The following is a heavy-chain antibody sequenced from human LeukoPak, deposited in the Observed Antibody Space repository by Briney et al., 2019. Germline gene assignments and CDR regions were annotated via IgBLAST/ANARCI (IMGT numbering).Heavy chain of an antibody. Sequence: SETPSLTCAVYGGSFSGYYWSWIRQPPGKGLEWIGEINHSGSTNYNPSLKSRVTISVDKSKNQFSLKLSSVTAADTAVYYCARDRRNRGWSDDAFDIWGQGTMVTVSS. CDR2: INHSGST. CDR3: ARDRRNRGWSDDAFDI. J-gene: IGHJ3*02. V-gene: IGHV4-34*01. CDR1: GGSFSGYY. D-gene: IGHD6-19*01.